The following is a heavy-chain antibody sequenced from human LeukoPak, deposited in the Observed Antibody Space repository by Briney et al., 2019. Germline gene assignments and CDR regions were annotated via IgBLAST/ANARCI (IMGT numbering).Heavy chain of an antibody. V-gene: IGHV3-23*01. D-gene: IGHD5-12*01. CDR2: ISGSGGST. CDR1: GFTFSSYA. CDR3: AKDRRSSGYDYKGYYFDY. J-gene: IGHJ4*02. Sequence: PGGSLRLSCAASGFTFSSYAMSWVRQAPGKGLEWVSAISGSGGSTYYADSVKGRFTISRDNSKNTLYLQMNSLRAEDTAVYYCAKDRRSSGYDYKGYYFDYWGQGTLVTVSS.